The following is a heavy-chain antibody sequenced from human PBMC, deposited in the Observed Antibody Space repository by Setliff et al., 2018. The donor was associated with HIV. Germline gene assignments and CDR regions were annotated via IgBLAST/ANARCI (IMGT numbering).Heavy chain of an antibody. CDR2: IYYSGST. D-gene: IGHD6-25*01. CDR1: GGSVSSGSYY. V-gene: IGHV4-61*01. CDR3: ARYSPRGYTLTGPY. Sequence: LSLTCTVSGGSVSSGSYYWSWIRQPPGKGLEWIGYIYYSGSTKHNPSLKSRVTISLGTSKNQFSLKLTSVTAADTAVYYCARYSPRGYTLTGPYWGQGTLVTVS. J-gene: IGHJ4*02.